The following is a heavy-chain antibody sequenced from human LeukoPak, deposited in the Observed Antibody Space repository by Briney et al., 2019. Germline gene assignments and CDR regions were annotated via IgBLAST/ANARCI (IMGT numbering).Heavy chain of an antibody. CDR1: GFTFSTYA. J-gene: IGHJ4*02. CDR3: ARGRYWTPI. V-gene: IGHV3-23*01. Sequence: GGSLRLSCAASGFTFSTYAMTWVRQAPGKGLEWVSAISGSGSNTYYADSVKGRFTMSRDNSKNTLYLQMNSLRAEDTAVYYCARGRYWTPIWGQGTLVTVSS. CDR2: ISGSGSNT. D-gene: IGHD1-1*01.